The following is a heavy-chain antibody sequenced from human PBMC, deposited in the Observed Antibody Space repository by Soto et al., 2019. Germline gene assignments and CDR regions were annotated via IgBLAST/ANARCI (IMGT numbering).Heavy chain of an antibody. V-gene: IGHV3-30*03. D-gene: IGHD3-16*01. CDR1: GFTFANYA. CDR3: ATIWELFDD. CDR2: ISYDGKDH. Sequence: QVQLVESGGGVVQPGRSLRLSCAATGFTFANYAMHWVRQAPVKGLEWLAVISYDGKDHFCADSVKGRFSISRDNSENTVFLQMNNVRPEDTATYYCATIWELFDDWGQGTLVTVSS. J-gene: IGHJ4*02.